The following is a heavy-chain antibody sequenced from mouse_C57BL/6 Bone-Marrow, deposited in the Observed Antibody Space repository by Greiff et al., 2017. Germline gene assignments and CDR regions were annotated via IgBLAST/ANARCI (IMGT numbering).Heavy chain of an antibody. Sequence: VQLQQSGTVLARPGASVKMSCKTSGYTFTSYWMHWVKQRPGQGLEWIGAIYPGNSDTSYNQKFKGKAKLTAVTSASTAYMELSSLTNEDSAVYYCKIYYYGSSPYYYAMDYWGQGTSVTVSS. J-gene: IGHJ4*01. CDR2: IYPGNSDT. CDR1: GYTFTSYW. V-gene: IGHV1-5*01. D-gene: IGHD1-1*01. CDR3: KIYYYGSSPYYYAMDY.